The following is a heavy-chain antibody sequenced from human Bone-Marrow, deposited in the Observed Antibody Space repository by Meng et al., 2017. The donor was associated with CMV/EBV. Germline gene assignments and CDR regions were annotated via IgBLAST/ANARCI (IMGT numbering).Heavy chain of an antibody. J-gene: IGHJ6*02. V-gene: IGHV1-69*05. CDR2: IIPIFGTA. CDR3: ATDRGKVGLRIYSYYGMDV. Sequence: SVKVSCKASGGTFSSYAISWVRQAPGQGLEWMGGIIPIFGTANYAQKFQGRVTITTDESTSTAYMELSSLRSEDTAVYYCATDRGKVGLRIYSYYGMDVWGQGTTVTVSS. D-gene: IGHD1-26*01. CDR1: GGTFSSYA.